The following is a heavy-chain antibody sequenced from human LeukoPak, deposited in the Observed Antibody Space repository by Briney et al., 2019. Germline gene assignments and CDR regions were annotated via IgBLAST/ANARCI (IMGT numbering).Heavy chain of an antibody. CDR3: ARGRGWYYNYYYYMDV. Sequence: SETLSLTYAVYGRSFSGYYWIWIRQPPGKGLEGMGEINHSGSTNYNPSLKSRVTISVDTSKNQFSLKLSSVTAADTAVYYCARGRGWYYNYYYYMDVWGKGTTVTVSS. V-gene: IGHV4-34*01. CDR2: INHSGST. J-gene: IGHJ6*03. CDR1: GRSFSGYY. D-gene: IGHD6-19*01.